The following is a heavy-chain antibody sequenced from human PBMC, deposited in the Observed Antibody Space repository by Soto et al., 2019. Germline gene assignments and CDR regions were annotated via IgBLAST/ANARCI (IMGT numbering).Heavy chain of an antibody. CDR3: ARDDSVTHYFDS. CDR2: IYSGGGST. J-gene: IGHJ4*02. Sequence: GGSLGLSCAAYGFSVSSNHMSWVRQAPGKGLEWVSIIYSGGGSTYYADSVKGRFTISRDSSKNTLYLQMDSLRAEDTAVYYCARDDSVTHYFDSWGQGTLVTVSS. V-gene: IGHV3-66*01. CDR1: GFSVSSNH. D-gene: IGHD3-22*01.